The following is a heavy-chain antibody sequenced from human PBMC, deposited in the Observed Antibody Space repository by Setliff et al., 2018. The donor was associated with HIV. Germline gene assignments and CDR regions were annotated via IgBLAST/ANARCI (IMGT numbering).Heavy chain of an antibody. J-gene: IGHJ6*02. CDR3: ATDNGPSYSMDI. V-gene: IGHV3-15*04. D-gene: IGHD2-21*01. Sequence: SLRLSCVASGLPFSYAWLSWVRQAPGKGLEWVGRIEKKTNGGTRDDASTVKGRFTISRDDSKNTLYLQMNSLKIEDTAVYFCATDNGPSYSMDIWGQGTTVTVSS. CDR1: GLPFSYAW. CDR2: IEKKTNGGTR.